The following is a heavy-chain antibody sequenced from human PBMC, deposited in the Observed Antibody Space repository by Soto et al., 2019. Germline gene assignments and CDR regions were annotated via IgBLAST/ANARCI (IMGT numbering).Heavy chain of an antibody. CDR1: GFTFSDYA. J-gene: IGHJ4*02. D-gene: IGHD6-19*01. CDR3: AKAHPGSNSGWYPSNYFDS. CDR2: ISYDGRNK. V-gene: IGHV3-30*18. Sequence: QVELVESGGGVVRPGRSLRLSCAASGFTFSDYAMHWVRQAPGKGLEWVALISYDGRNKHYADSVRGRFTVSRDNSKDTLSLQMDSLRDEDTAVYYCAKAHPGSNSGWYPSNYFDSWGPGTLVSVSS.